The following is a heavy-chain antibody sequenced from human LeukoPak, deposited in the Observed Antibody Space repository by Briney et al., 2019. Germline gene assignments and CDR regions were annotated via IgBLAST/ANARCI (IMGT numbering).Heavy chain of an antibody. D-gene: IGHD3-22*01. CDR1: GYTFTSYG. CDR3: ARRKSYSSGYHYYYYYMDV. CDR2: ISAYNGNT. J-gene: IGHJ6*03. Sequence: ASVKVSCKASGYTFTSYGISWVRQAPGQGLEWMGWISAYNGNTNYAQKLQGRVTMTTDTSTSTAYMELRSLRSDDTAVYYCARRKSYSSGYHYYYYYMDVWGKGTTVTVSS. V-gene: IGHV1-18*01.